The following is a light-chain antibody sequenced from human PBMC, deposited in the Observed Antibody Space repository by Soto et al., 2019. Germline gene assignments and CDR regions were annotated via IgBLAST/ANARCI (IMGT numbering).Light chain of an antibody. CDR3: QQRGNWPRT. CDR2: DAS. V-gene: IGKV3-11*01. J-gene: IGKJ1*01. Sequence: VFTQSPATLPLSPGEKATLSSRASQSISTSLAWYQQKPDQAPRLLISDASTRATGIAARFSGSGSGTDFTLAISSLEPEDFAVYYCQQRGNWPRTFGQGTKVDIK. CDR1: QSISTS.